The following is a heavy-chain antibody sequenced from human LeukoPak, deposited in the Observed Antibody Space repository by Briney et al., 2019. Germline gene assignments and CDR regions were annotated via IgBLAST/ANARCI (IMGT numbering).Heavy chain of an antibody. D-gene: IGHD2-2*01. CDR2: ISAYNGNT. J-gene: IGHJ5*02. CDR3: ARDIAVVVVVPAAIGWFDP. Sequence: GASVKVSCKASGYTFTGYYMHWVRQAPGQGLEWMGWISAYNGNTNYAQKLQGRVTMTTDTSTSTAYMELRSLRSDDTAVYYCARDIAVVVVVPAAIGWFDPWGQGTLVTVSS. CDR1: GYTFTGYY. V-gene: IGHV1-18*04.